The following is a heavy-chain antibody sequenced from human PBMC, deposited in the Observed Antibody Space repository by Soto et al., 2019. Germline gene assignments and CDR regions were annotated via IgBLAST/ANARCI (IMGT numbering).Heavy chain of an antibody. CDR2: VRGSGGNT. CDR3: ARRGSGSYYDY. Sequence: EVQLLESGGGFVQPGGSLRLSGAGSGFTFSSYAMRWVRQAPVKGLEWVSAVRGSGGNTYYADSGKGRFTISRDNSKNTLYLQMNSLRAEDTAVYYCARRGSGSYYDYWGQGSLVTVSS. J-gene: IGHJ4*02. CDR1: GFTFSSYA. D-gene: IGHD1-26*01. V-gene: IGHV3-23*01.